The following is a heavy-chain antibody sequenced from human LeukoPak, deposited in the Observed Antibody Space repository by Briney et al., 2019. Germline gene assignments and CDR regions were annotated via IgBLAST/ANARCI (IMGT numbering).Heavy chain of an antibody. CDR3: AKALEMSTTLYYFDH. D-gene: IGHD5-24*01. CDR2: IRAGGRGT. J-gene: IGHJ4*02. CDR1: GFTFSLYA. Sequence: GGSLRLSCAASGFTFSLYAMSWVRQAPGKGLEWVSGIRAGGRGTYYADSVKGRFTISRDNSKNTVDLHLSSLSAEDTAVYYCAKALEMSTTLYYFDHWGKGALVTVS. V-gene: IGHV3-23*01.